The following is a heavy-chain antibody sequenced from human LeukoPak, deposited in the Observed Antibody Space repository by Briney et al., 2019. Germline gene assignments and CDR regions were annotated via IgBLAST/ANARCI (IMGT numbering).Heavy chain of an antibody. CDR1: GFTFRSYA. J-gene: IGHJ4*02. CDR2: ISYDGSNK. Sequence: GRSLRLSCAVSGFTFRSYAMHWVRQAPGKGLEWVAVISYDGSNKYCADSGRFTISRDNSKNTLYLQMNSLRAEDTAVYYCARAPALEGASKAYFEYWGQGTLVTVSS. V-gene: IGHV3-30*04. D-gene: IGHD1-26*01. CDR3: ARAPALEGASKAYFEY.